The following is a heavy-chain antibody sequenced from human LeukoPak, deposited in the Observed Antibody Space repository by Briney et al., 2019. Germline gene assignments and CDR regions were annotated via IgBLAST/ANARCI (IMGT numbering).Heavy chain of an antibody. CDR3: AKGRYSSSSGYFDY. V-gene: IGHV3-9*01. D-gene: IGHD6-13*01. J-gene: IGHJ4*02. CDR2: ISWNSGSI. CDR1: GFTLDDYA. Sequence: PGGSLRLSCAASGFTLDDYAMHWVRHAPGKGLEWVSGISWNSGSIGYAASVKGRFTISRDNANNSLYLQMHSLRAEDTALYYCAKGRYSSSSGYFDYWGQVTLVTVSS.